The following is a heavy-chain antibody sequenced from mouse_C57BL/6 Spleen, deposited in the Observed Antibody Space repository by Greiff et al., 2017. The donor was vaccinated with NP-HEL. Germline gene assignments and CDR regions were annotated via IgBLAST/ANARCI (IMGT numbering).Heavy chain of an antibody. CDR3: ARSGGAYDYDRLYAMDY. Sequence: EVQLQQSGPVLVKPGASVKMSCKASGYTFTDYYMNWVKQSHGKSLEWIGVINPYNGGTSYNQKFKGKATLTVDKSSSTAYMELNSLTSEDSAVYYCARSGGAYDYDRLYAMDYWGQGTSVTVSS. V-gene: IGHV1-19*01. CDR1: GYTFTDYY. J-gene: IGHJ4*01. D-gene: IGHD2-4*01. CDR2: INPYNGGT.